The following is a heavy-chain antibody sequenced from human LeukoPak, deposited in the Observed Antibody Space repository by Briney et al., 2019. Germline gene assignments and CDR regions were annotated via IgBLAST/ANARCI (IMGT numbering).Heavy chain of an antibody. Sequence: GASVKVSCKASGYTFTSYGISWVRQAPGQGLEWMGWISAYNGNTNYAQKLQGRVTMTTDTSTSTAYMELRSLRSDDTAVYYCARDSPTTAAAGNWFDPWGQGTLVTVSS. J-gene: IGHJ5*02. CDR3: ARDSPTTAAAGNWFDP. D-gene: IGHD6-13*01. V-gene: IGHV1-18*01. CDR1: GYTFTSYG. CDR2: ISAYNGNT.